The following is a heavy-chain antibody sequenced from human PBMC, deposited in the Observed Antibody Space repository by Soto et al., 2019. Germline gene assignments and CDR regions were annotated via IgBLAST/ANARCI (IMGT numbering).Heavy chain of an antibody. V-gene: IGHV3-64D*06. CDR2: ISSNGLDT. Sequence: GGSLRLSCSASGFTFSSYTLHWVRQAPGKGLEYVSAISSNGLDTYYADSVKGRFTISRDNSKNTLYLQMSSLRTEDTAVYYCVKDGINYYDSSGYWAYWGQGTQVTVSS. J-gene: IGHJ4*02. D-gene: IGHD3-22*01. CDR1: GFTFSSYT. CDR3: VKDGINYYDSSGYWAY.